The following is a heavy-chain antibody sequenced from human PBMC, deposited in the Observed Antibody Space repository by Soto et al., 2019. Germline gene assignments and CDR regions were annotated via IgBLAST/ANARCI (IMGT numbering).Heavy chain of an antibody. J-gene: IGHJ4*02. D-gene: IGHD6-13*01. CDR1: GFTFSSYA. Sequence: PGGSLRLSCAASGFTFSSYAMSWVRQAPGKGLEWVSAISGSGGSTYYADSVKGRFTISRDNSKNTLYLQMNSLRAEDTAVYYCAKDRTPLYSSSWYRYWGQGTLVTVSS. V-gene: IGHV3-23*01. CDR3: AKDRTPLYSSSWYRY. CDR2: ISGSGGST.